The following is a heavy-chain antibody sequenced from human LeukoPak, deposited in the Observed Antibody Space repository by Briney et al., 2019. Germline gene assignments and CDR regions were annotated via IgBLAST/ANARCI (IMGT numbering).Heavy chain of an antibody. CDR2: IYYSGST. CDR1: GGSISSYY. Sequence: SETLSLTCTVSGGSISSYYWSWIRQPPGKGLEWIGYIYYSGSTNYNPSLKSRVSISVDTSKNQFSLKLSSVTAADTAVYYCARDADWFDPWGQGTLVTVSS. V-gene: IGHV4-59*01. CDR3: ARDADWFDP. J-gene: IGHJ5*02.